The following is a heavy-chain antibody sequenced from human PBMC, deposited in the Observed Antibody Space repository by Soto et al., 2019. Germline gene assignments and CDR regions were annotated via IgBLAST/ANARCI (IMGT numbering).Heavy chain of an antibody. CDR2: ISYDGSNK. D-gene: IGHD6-6*01. Sequence: QVQLVESGGGVVQPGRSLRLSCAASGFTFSRSGMHWVRQAPGKGLEWVAVISYDGSNKYYADSVKGRFTISRDNSKNTLLLQMNSLRAEDTGVYFCAKDSIAGRRDYNYGMDVWGQGTTVTVSS. CDR1: GFTFSRSG. CDR3: AKDSIAGRRDYNYGMDV. V-gene: IGHV3-30*18. J-gene: IGHJ6*02.